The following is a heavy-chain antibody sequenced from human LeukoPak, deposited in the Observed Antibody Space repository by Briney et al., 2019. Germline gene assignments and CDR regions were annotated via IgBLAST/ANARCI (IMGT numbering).Heavy chain of an antibody. Sequence: SETLSLTCTVSGGSISSYYWSWIRQPPGKGLEWIGYIYYSGSTNYNPSLKSRVTISVDTSKNQFSLKLSSVTAADTAVYYCARGRMVTANRLVYFDYWGQGTLVTVSS. D-gene: IGHD2-21*02. CDR2: IYYSGST. CDR3: ARGRMVTANRLVYFDY. V-gene: IGHV4-59*12. J-gene: IGHJ4*02. CDR1: GGSISSYY.